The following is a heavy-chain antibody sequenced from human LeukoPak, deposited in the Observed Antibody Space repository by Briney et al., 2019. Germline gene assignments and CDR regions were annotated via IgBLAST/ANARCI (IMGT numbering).Heavy chain of an antibody. Sequence: GGSLRLSCAASGFTFSSSWMTWVRQAPGKELEWVAIIKPDGSDKSYVGSVKGRFTISRDNAKNSLYLQMNSLRAEDTAVYYCARDRLGIVGATYEFDYWGQGTLVTVSS. CDR1: GFTFSSSW. D-gene: IGHD1-26*01. J-gene: IGHJ4*02. CDR3: ARDRLGIVGATYEFDY. V-gene: IGHV3-7*01. CDR2: IKPDGSDK.